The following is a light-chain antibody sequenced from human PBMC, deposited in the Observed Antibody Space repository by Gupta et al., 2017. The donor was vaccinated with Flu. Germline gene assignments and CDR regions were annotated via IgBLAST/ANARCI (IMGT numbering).Light chain of an antibody. J-gene: IGLJ2*01. Sequence: SALTQPPSASGSPGPSVTISCTGTSSDVGTYKYVSWYQQHPGKAPNLIIYEVSNRPAGGPARFSASKSVNTASLTVSVPSEDEEADYYSHSDAGRNNFFFGGGTKLTVL. CDR3: HSDAGRNNFF. V-gene: IGLV2-8*01. CDR1: SSDVGTYKY. CDR2: EVS.